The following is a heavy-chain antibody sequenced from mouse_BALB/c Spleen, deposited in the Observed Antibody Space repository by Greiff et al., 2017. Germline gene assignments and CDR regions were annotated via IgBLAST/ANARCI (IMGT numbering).Heavy chain of an antibody. Sequence: EVQLQESGPGLVKPSQSLSLTCSVTGYSITSGYYWNWIRQFPGNKLEWMGYISYDGSNNYNPSLKNRISITRDTSKNQFFLKLNSVTTEDTATYYCARSYYYGSSPPWFAYWGQGTLVTVSA. V-gene: IGHV3-6*02. D-gene: IGHD1-1*01. CDR1: GYSITSGYY. CDR2: ISYDGSN. CDR3: ARSYYYGSSPPWFAY. J-gene: IGHJ3*01.